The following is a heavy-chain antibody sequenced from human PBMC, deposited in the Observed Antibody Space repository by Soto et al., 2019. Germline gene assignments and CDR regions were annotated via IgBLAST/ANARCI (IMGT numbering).Heavy chain of an antibody. CDR3: VREGDYSDNNGYPLFDY. CDR1: GASMRNYY. V-gene: IGHV4-4*07. Sequence: SETLSLTCTVSGASMRNYYWSWTRQPAGKGLEWIGRIFGSGETYYNPSLKSRVFLSIDLSRSQFSLELTSVTAADTAVYFCVREGDYSDNNGYPLFDYWGQGTLVTVSS. J-gene: IGHJ4*02. CDR2: IFGSGET. D-gene: IGHD3-22*01.